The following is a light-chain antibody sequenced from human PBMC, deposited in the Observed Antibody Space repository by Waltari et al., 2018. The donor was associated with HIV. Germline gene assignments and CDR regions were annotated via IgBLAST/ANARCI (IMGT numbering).Light chain of an antibody. CDR2: GAS. CDR3: QQYGSSPLT. Sequence: EIVLPQSPGTLSLSSGERAPLSCRASQSVSSSYLAWYQQKPVQAPRLLIYGASSRATGIPDRFSGSGSGTDFTLTISRLEPEDFAVYYCQQYGSSPLTFGGGTKVEIK. V-gene: IGKV3-20*01. J-gene: IGKJ4*01. CDR1: QSVSSSY.